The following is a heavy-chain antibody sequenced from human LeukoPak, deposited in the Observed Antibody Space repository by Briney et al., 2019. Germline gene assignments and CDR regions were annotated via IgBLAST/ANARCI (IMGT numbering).Heavy chain of an antibody. D-gene: IGHD4-11*01. CDR3: ARHDYSNPRLDY. CDR1: GGTISSYY. J-gene: IGHJ4*02. V-gene: IGHV4-59*08. CDR2: IHDSGST. Sequence: SETLSLTCTVSGGTISSYYWNWIRQPPGKGLEWIGYIHDSGSTNYNPSLKSRVTISVDTSKNKFSLRLSSVTAADTAVYYCARHDYSNPRLDYWGQGTLVTVSS.